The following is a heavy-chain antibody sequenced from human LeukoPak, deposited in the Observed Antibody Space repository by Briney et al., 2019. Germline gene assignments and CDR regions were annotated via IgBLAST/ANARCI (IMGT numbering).Heavy chain of an antibody. J-gene: IGHJ4*02. CDR3: ARDGHYDSSGYQGY. Sequence: PGGSLRLSCAASGFTFSSYEMNWVRQAPGKGLEWVSYISSSGSTIYYADSVKGRFTISRDNAKNSLYLQMNSLRAEDTAVYYCARDGHYDSSGYQGYWGQGTLVTVSS. V-gene: IGHV3-48*03. D-gene: IGHD3-22*01. CDR2: ISSSGSTI. CDR1: GFTFSSYE.